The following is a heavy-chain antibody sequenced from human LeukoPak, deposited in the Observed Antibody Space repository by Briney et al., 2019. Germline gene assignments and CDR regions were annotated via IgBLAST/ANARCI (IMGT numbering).Heavy chain of an antibody. D-gene: IGHD4-11*01. CDR3: ARGWYSNYVPTPDY. V-gene: IGHV4-34*01. J-gene: IGHJ4*02. CDR1: GGSFSGYY. CDR2: IYHSGST. Sequence: PSETLSLTCAVYGGSFSGYYWSWIRQPPGKGLEWIGSIYHSGSTYYNPSLKSRVTISVDTSKNQFSLKLSSVTAADTAVYYCARGWYSNYVPTPDYWGQGTLVTVSS.